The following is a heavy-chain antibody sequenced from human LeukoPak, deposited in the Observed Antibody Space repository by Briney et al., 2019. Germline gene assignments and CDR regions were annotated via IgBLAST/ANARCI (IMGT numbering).Heavy chain of an antibody. CDR2: INHSGST. V-gene: IGHV4-34*01. D-gene: IGHD2-2*01. CDR1: GGSFSGYY. CDR3: ARHAGYCTTTSCYRGAGHYYYYYMDV. Sequence: SETLSLTCAVSGGSFSGYYWRWIRQPPGKGLEWIGEINHSGSTNYNPSLKSRVTISLGTSKNQFSLKLRSVTAADTAVYYCARHAGYCTTTSCYRGAGHYYYYYMDVWGIGTTVTISS. J-gene: IGHJ6*03.